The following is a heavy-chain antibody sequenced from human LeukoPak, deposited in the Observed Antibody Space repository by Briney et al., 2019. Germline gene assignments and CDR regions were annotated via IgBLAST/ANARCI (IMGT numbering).Heavy chain of an antibody. CDR3: AKSPSGYSGYDVYAFDI. Sequence: PGGSLRLSCAASGFTFSSYGMSWVRQAPGKGLEWVAFIRYDGSNKYYADSVKGRFTISRDNSKNTLYLQMNSLRAEDTAVYYCAKSPSGYSGYDVYAFDIWGQGTMVTVSS. D-gene: IGHD5-12*01. J-gene: IGHJ3*02. CDR1: GFTFSSYG. CDR2: IRYDGSNK. V-gene: IGHV3-30*02.